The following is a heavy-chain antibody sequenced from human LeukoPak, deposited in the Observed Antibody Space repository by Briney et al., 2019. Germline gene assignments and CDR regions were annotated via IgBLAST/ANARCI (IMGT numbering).Heavy chain of an antibody. V-gene: IGHV4-61*01. D-gene: IGHD3-10*01. CDR2: IYYSGST. J-gene: IGHJ4*02. CDR3: ARGDYYGSGVDY. CDR1: GGSVSSGSYY. Sequence: SETLSLTCTVSGGSVSSGSYYWNWIRQPPGKGLEWIGYIYYSGSTNYNPSLKSRVTISVDTSKNQISLKLSSVTAADTAVYYCARGDYYGSGVDYWGQGTLVTVSS.